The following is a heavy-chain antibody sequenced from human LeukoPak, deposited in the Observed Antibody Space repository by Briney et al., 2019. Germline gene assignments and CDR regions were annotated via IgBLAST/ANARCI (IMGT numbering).Heavy chain of an antibody. D-gene: IGHD6-6*01. CDR1: GFTVSSNY. Sequence: GGSLRLSCAASGFTVSSNYMSWVRQAPGKGLEWVSVVYSGGSTYYADSVKGRFTISRDNSKNTLYLQMNSLRAEDTAVYYCARRSSATHSGRYYYYYYGMDVWGQGTTVTVSS. CDR3: ARRSSATHSGRYYYYYYGMDV. CDR2: VYSGGST. J-gene: IGHJ6*02. V-gene: IGHV3-53*05.